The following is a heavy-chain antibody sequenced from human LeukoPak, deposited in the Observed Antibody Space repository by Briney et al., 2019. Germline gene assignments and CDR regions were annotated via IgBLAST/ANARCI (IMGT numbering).Heavy chain of an antibody. J-gene: IGHJ3*02. CDR2: VTWNSGSV. Sequence: GGPLRLSCAASGFTFHDYAMHWVRQFPGEGMEWVSGVTWNSGSVLYADSVRGRFTISRDNAKNSLYLQMNSLRPEDMAFYYCAKGLGVASLIVDALDMWGQGTMVTV. CDR1: GFTFHDYA. V-gene: IGHV3-9*03. D-gene: IGHD3/OR15-3a*01. CDR3: AKGLGVASLIVDALDM.